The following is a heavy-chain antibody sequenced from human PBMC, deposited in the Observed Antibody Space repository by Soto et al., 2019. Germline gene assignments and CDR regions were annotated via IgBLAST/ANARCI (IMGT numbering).Heavy chain of an antibody. Sequence: EVQLLESGGGLVQPGGSLRLSCTGSGFIFSAYAMSWVRQAPGKGLEWVASISGVGGTTYYADSVKGRFTISRDNSKNTLYLQMNSLGGEDTAIYYCAKEMGYWGQGTLVTVSS. CDR3: AKEMGY. CDR1: GFIFSAYA. CDR2: ISGVGGTT. V-gene: IGHV3-23*01. J-gene: IGHJ4*02.